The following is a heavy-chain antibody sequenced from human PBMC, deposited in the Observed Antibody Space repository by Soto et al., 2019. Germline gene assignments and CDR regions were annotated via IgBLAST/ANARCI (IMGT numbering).Heavy chain of an antibody. V-gene: IGHV4-59*08. Sequence: QVQLQESGPGLVKPSETLSLTCTVSGGSISSSYWSWIRQPPGKGLEWIGYIYYSGSTNYNSSLKRRVTISVDTSKNQFSLKLSSVTAADTAVYYCARRDKDDYSFDIWGQGTMVTVSS. CDR2: IYYSGST. D-gene: IGHD1-1*01. CDR3: ARRDKDDYSFDI. CDR1: GGSISSSY. J-gene: IGHJ3*02.